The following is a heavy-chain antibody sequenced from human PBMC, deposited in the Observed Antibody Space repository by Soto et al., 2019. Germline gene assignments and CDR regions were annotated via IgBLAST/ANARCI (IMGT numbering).Heavy chain of an antibody. J-gene: IGHJ3*01. CDR1: GFSFSAFE. V-gene: IGHV3-48*03. D-gene: IGHD5-12*01. CDR2: IKSGGSFT. CDR3: TKEKSVMNSGYDAFYL. Sequence: PGGSLRLSCAASGFSFSAFEMNWVRQAPGKGPEWVAHIKSGGSFTLYAASVKGRFTISRDDADNSLYLQMNRLRAEDTALYYCTKEKSVMNSGYDAFYLWGRGTMVTVS.